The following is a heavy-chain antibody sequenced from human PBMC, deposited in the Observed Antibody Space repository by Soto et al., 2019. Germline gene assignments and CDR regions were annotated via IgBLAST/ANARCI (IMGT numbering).Heavy chain of an antibody. D-gene: IGHD3-22*01. CDR3: AREYDNSGYFLDY. Sequence: ASVKVSCKASGYTFTGYYMHWVRQAPGQGLEWMGWINPNSGGTNYAQKFQGWVTMTRDTSISTAYMELSRLRSDDTAVYYCAREYDNSGYFLDYWGQGTLVTVSS. CDR2: INPNSGGT. V-gene: IGHV1-2*04. J-gene: IGHJ4*02. CDR1: GYTFTGYY.